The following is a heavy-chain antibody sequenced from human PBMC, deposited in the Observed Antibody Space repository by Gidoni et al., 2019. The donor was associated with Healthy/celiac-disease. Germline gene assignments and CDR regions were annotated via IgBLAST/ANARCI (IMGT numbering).Heavy chain of an antibody. Sequence: EVQLVDSGGGLVTPGGSLRLSCAASGFTFSSYCLTWVRQAPGKGLEWVSSISSSSSYIYYADSVKGRFTISRDNAKNSLYLQMNSLRAEDTAVYYCAREGKWGSWYENYYYYGMDVWGQGTTVTVSS. D-gene: IGHD6-13*01. CDR3: AREGKWGSWYENYYYYGMDV. V-gene: IGHV3-21*01. CDR2: ISSSSSYI. J-gene: IGHJ6*02. CDR1: GFTFSSYC.